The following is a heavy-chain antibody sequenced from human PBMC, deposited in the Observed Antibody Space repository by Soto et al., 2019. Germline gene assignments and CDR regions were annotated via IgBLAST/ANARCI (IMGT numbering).Heavy chain of an antibody. D-gene: IGHD3-9*01. CDR3: ARAKYDILTGYYNNYYYYGMDV. CDR1: GGTFSSYA. J-gene: IGHJ6*02. CDR2: IIPIFGTA. V-gene: IGHV1-69*06. Sequence: QVQLVQSGAEVKKPGSSVKVSCKASGGTFSSYAISWVRQAPGQGLEWMGGIIPIFGTANYAQKFQGSVTITADKSTSTAYMELSSLRSEDTAVYYCARAKYDILTGYYNNYYYYGMDVWGQGTTVTVSS.